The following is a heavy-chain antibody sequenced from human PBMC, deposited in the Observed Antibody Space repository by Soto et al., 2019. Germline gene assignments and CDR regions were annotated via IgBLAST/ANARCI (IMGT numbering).Heavy chain of an antibody. D-gene: IGHD2-15*01. CDR1: GGSISSGGYF. J-gene: IGHJ1*01. V-gene: IGHV4-31*03. CDR3: SSAYDALGLLPF. Sequence: SETLSLTCTVSGGSISSGGYFWSWIRQHPGKGLEWIGYIYYSGSTYYNPSLKSRVTISVDTSKNQFSLKLSSVTAADTAVYFFSSAYDALGLLPFWGQGSLVPGSS. CDR2: IYYSGST.